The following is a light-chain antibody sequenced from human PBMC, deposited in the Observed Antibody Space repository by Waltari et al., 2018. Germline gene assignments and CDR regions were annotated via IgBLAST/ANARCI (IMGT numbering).Light chain of an antibody. J-gene: IGKJ1*01. CDR2: AAS. CDR3: KKSYSSHRT. V-gene: IGKV1-39*01. Sequence: DIQITQSPSSLSASVGDRVTITCRASQSISTYLTWYQQKPGKAPKLLICAASIMQSGVPSRFSGSGSRTDLTHSSSSRQPEGIANFYWKKSYSSHRTLGQGTKVEIK. CDR1: QSISTY.